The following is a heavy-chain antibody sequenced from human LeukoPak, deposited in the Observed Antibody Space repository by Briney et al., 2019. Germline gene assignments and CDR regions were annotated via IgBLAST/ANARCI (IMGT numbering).Heavy chain of an antibody. CDR1: GGSFGGYY. V-gene: IGHV3-15*07. CDR3: ATEVIIAVTGNDY. Sequence: ETLSLTCAVYGGSFGGYYWSWIRQAPGKGLEWVGRIRSKTHGETIDYAAPVRGRFTISRDDSKNTLYLQLNSLKTEDTAVYYCATEVIIAVTGNDYWGQGSLVTVSS. CDR2: IRSKTHGETI. D-gene: IGHD6-19*01. J-gene: IGHJ4*02.